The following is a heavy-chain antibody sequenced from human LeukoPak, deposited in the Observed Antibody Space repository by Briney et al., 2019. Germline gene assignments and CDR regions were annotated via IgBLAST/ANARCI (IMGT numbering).Heavy chain of an antibody. CDR3: ARDQGVRKWNYDVY. CDR2: IKSKIDGGTT. D-gene: IGHD1-26*01. CDR1: GFTFNNAW. V-gene: IGHV3-15*01. Sequence: GGSLRLSCAASGFTFNNAWMSWVRQAPGKGLEWVGRIKSKIDGGTTDYADSVKGRFTISRDDSKNTLYLQMNSLRAEDTAVYYCARDQGVRKWNYDVYWGQGTLVTVSS. J-gene: IGHJ4*02.